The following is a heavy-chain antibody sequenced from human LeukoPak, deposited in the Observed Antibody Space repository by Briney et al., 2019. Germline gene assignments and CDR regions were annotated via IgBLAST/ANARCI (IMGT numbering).Heavy chain of an antibody. CDR1: GYTFTGYY. Sequence: ASVKVSCKASGYTFTGYYMHWVRQAPGQGLEWMGWINPNSGGTNYAQKFQGRVTMTRGTSISTAYMELSRLRSDDTAVYYCARADVGAPFLGAFDIWGQGTMVTVSS. CDR2: INPNSGGT. CDR3: ARADVGAPFLGAFDI. D-gene: IGHD1-26*01. J-gene: IGHJ3*02. V-gene: IGHV1-2*02.